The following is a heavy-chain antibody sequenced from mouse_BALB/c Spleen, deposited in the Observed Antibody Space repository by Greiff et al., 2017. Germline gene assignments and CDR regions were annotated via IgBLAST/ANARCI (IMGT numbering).Heavy chain of an antibody. Sequence: QVQLQQSGAELVRPGTSVKISCKASGYTFTNYWLGWVKQRPGHGLEWIGDIYPGGGYTNYNEKFKGKATLTADTSSSTAYMQLSSLTSEDSAVYFCAREANWDVFDYWGQGTTLTVSS. D-gene: IGHD4-1*01. CDR1: GYTFTNYW. CDR2: IYPGGGYT. V-gene: IGHV1-63*02. CDR3: AREANWDVFDY. J-gene: IGHJ2*01.